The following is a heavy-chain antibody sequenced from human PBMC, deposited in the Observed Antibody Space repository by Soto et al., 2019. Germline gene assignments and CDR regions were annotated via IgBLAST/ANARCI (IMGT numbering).Heavy chain of an antibody. J-gene: IGHJ4*02. D-gene: IGHD3-3*01. CDR1: GGTFSSYA. Sequence: QVQLVQSGAEVNKPGSSVKVSCKASGGTFSSYAISWVRQAPGQGLEWMGGIIPIFGTANYAQKFQGRVTITADESTSTAYMELSSLRSEDTAVYYCARVRVRFLAWLGSEGWGQGTLVTVSS. CDR3: ARVRVRFLAWLGSEG. V-gene: IGHV1-69*12. CDR2: IIPIFGTA.